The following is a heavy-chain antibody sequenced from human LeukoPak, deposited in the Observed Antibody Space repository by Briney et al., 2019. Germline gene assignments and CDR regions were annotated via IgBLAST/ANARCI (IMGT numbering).Heavy chain of an antibody. V-gene: IGHV4-4*07. CDR1: GGFINSYY. CDR2: IYIGGSN. D-gene: IGHD3-22*01. J-gene: IGHJ3*02. Sequence: SETLSLTCTVSGGFINSYYWSWIRQPAGKGLEWIGRIYIGGSNNYNPSLKSRVTISVDTSKNQFSLKLTSVTAADTAVYYCARESSSTYYLDAFDMWGQGTMVTVSS. CDR3: ARESSSTYYLDAFDM.